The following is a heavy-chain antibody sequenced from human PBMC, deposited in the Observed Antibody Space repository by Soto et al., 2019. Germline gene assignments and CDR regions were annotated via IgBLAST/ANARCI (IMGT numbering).Heavy chain of an antibody. J-gene: IGHJ6*03. CDR2: IYYSGST. CDR1: GGSISSYH. V-gene: IGHV4-59*08. CDR3: ARLTYYYYMDV. Sequence: SATLSLTCTVSGGSISSYHWSWIRQPPGKGLEWIGYIYYSGSTNYNPSLKSRVTISVDTSKNQFSLKLSSVTAADTAVYYCARLTYYYYMDVWGKGTTVTVSS.